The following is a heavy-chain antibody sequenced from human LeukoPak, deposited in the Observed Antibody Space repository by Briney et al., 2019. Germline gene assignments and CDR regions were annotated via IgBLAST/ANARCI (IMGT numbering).Heavy chain of an antibody. Sequence: ASVKVSCKASGYTFTAYYLRWVRQAPGQGLEWMGCIHPNSGGTNYAQNLQGRVSMTTDTSISTVYMELSRLRSDDTAVYYCARDYDGSGTYYKDYWGQGTLVTVSS. J-gene: IGHJ4*02. V-gene: IGHV1-2*02. CDR1: GYTFTAYY. D-gene: IGHD3-10*01. CDR2: IHPNSGGT. CDR3: ARDYDGSGTYYKDY.